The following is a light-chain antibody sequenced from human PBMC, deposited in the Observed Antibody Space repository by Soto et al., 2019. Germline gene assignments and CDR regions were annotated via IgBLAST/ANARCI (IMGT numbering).Light chain of an antibody. CDR2: KAS. V-gene: IGKV1-5*03. CDR1: QSISSW. CDR3: QQYNSYSPT. J-gene: IGKJ3*01. Sequence: DIQMTQSPSTLSASVGDRVTTTCRASQSISSWLAWYQQKPGKAPKLLIYKASSLESGVPSRFSGSGSGTEFTLTISSLQPDDFATYYCQQYNSYSPTFGPGTKVDIK.